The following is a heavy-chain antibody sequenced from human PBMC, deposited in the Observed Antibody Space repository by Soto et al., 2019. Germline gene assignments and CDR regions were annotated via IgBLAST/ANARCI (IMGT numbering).Heavy chain of an antibody. V-gene: IGHV3-74*03. D-gene: IGHD6-19*01. CDR3: VRAPEQRPIDX. CDR2: ISVDGRDT. J-gene: IGHJ4*01. Sequence: GGSLRLSCAASGFSLSDYWMHWVRQVPGKGLLWVSRISVDGRDTTYADSVKGRFTISRDNAKNTLYLQMDSLRAEDTAVYYCVRAPEQRPIDXWGHGSLVTVSS. CDR1: GFSLSDYW.